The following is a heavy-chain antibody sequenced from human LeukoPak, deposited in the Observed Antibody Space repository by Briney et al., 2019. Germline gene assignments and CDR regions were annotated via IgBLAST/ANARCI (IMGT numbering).Heavy chain of an antibody. CDR1: RFTFSRYG. J-gene: IGHJ5*02. CDR2: IKKDGSEK. D-gene: IGHD3-10*01. CDR3: AKYAHGSGTSFDP. Sequence: GGSLRLSCAASRFTFSRYGMHWVRQAPGKGLEWVANIKKDGSEKHYVDSVKGRFTISRDNAKNSVYLQMSSLRAEDTAVYHCAKYAHGSGTSFDPWGQGTLVTVSS. V-gene: IGHV3-7*01.